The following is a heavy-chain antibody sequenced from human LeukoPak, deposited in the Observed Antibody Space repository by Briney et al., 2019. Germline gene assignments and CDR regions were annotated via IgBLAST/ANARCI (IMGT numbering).Heavy chain of an antibody. V-gene: IGHV4-4*07. CDR1: GGSISSYY. CDR3: ARDVGYCSGGSCGFDY. CDR2: VYTSGST. J-gene: IGHJ4*02. D-gene: IGHD2-15*01. Sequence: SETLSLTCTVSGGSISSYYWSWIRQPAGKGLEWIGRVYTSGSTNYNPSLKSRVTMSVDTSKNQFSLKLSSVTAADTAVYSCARDVGYCSGGSCGFDYWGQGTLVTVSS.